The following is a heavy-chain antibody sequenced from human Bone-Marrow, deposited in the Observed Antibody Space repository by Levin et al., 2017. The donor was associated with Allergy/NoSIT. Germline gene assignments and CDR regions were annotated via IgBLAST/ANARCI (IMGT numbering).Heavy chain of an antibody. CDR2: IRSKAYGGTT. CDR3: TRARYGDYAAYNWLDP. J-gene: IGHJ5*02. Sequence: GESLKISCTASGFTFGDYAMSWFRQAPGKGLEWVGFIRSKAYGGTTEYAASVKGRFTISRDDSKSIAYLQMNSLKTEDTAVYYCTRARYGDYAAYNWLDPWGQGTLVTVSS. D-gene: IGHD4-17*01. V-gene: IGHV3-49*03. CDR1: GFTFGDYA.